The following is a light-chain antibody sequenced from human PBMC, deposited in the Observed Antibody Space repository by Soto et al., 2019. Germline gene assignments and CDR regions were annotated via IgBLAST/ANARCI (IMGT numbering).Light chain of an antibody. Sequence: QSVLTQPPSASGTPGQRVTISCSGSSYNIGSNTVNWYQQLPGTAPKLLIYSNNQRPSGVPDRFSGSKSGTSASLAISGLQSEDEADYYWAAWDDSLNAVVFGGGTKLTVL. CDR1: SYNIGSNT. CDR3: AAWDDSLNAVV. CDR2: SNN. J-gene: IGLJ2*01. V-gene: IGLV1-44*01.